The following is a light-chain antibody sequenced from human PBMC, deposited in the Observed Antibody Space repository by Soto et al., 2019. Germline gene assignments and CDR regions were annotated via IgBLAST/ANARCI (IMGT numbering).Light chain of an antibody. CDR1: SSDIGGYNS. V-gene: IGLV2-8*01. Sequence: QSALTQPPSASGSPGQSVTISCTGTSSDIGGYNSVSWYQQHPGKAPRLMIYEVNKRPSGVPDRFSGSKSGYTASLTVSGLQSEAEAFYYCSSSAGISHYLVFGVGTQLTVL. CDR3: SSSAGISHYLV. CDR2: EVN. J-gene: IGLJ3*02.